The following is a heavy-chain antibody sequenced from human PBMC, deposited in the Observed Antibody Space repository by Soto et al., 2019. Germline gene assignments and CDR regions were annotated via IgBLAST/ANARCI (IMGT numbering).Heavy chain of an antibody. V-gene: IGHV3-21*02. CDR2: INEDSSYI. CDR3: VRDFGWYFRSGYMDV. J-gene: IGHJ6*03. CDR1: GFSFISYS. Sequence: EVQLVESGGGLVKPGGSLRLSCAASGFSFISYSMNWVRQAPGKGLEWVSSINEDSSYIYYAPSLRGRFTISRDNAKDLLYLQMNSLRAEDTAVYYCVRDFGWYFRSGYMDVWGDGATVTVSS. D-gene: IGHD3-3*01.